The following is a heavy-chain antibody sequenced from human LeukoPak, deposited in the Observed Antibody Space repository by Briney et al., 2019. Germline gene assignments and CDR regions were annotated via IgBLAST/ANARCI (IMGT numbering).Heavy chain of an antibody. CDR1: GFTFSSYS. CDR3: ASSPNFHTIFGVIPLFDY. Sequence: GGSLRLSCAASGFTFSSYSMNWVRQAPGKGLEWVSYISSSSSTIYYADSVKGRFTISRDNAKNSLYLQMNSLRAEDTAVYYCASSPNFHTIFGVIPLFDYWGQGTLVTVSS. D-gene: IGHD3-3*01. V-gene: IGHV3-48*01. CDR2: ISSSSSTI. J-gene: IGHJ4*02.